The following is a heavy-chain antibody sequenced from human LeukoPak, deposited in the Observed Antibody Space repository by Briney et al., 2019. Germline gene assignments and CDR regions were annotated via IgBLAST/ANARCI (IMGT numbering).Heavy chain of an antibody. J-gene: IGHJ4*02. V-gene: IGHV3-23*01. CDR1: GFTFSSYA. D-gene: IGHD3-10*01. CDR2: ISGSGGST. CDR3: AKDLSYYGSGSRIDY. Sequence: PGGSLRLSCAASGFTFSSYAMSWVRQAPGKGLEWVSAISGSGGSTYYADSVKGRFTISRDNSKNTLYLQMNSLRAEDTAVYYCAKDLSYYGSGSRIDYWGQGTLVTVSS.